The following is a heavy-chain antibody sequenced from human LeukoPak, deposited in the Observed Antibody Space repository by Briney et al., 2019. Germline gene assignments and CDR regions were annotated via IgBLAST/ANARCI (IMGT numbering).Heavy chain of an antibody. CDR2: MYDSGST. D-gene: IGHD3-16*01. Sequence: SETLSLTCIVSGDSISSSSYSWGWIRQPPGRGLEWLGSMYDSGSTYDNPSLKSRVTISVDTSKNQFSLNLSSVTAADTAVYYCARLFTWGPSSYFDYWGQGTLVTVS. CDR1: GDSISSSSYS. J-gene: IGHJ4*02. V-gene: IGHV4-39*01. CDR3: ARLFTWGPSSYFDY.